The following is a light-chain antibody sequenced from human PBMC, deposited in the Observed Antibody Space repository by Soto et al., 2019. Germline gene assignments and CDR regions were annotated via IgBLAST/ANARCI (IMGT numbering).Light chain of an antibody. CDR1: MRDIGAYNL. CDR3: QSFDKYLSAVV. CDR2: EVR. J-gene: IGLJ2*01. V-gene: IGLV2-14*01. Sequence: QSVLTQPASVSGSPGQSITISCAGTMRDIGAYNLVSWYQQHPGKAPRLIFYEVRNRPSGVSVRFSGSKSGTSASLAISGLQAEDEADYYCQSFDKYLSAVVFGGGTKLTVL.